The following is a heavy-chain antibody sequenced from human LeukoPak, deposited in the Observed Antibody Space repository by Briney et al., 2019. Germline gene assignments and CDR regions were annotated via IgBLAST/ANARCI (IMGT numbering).Heavy chain of an antibody. CDR3: AGRRYYDSTGYLD. Sequence: SETLSLTCTISSGSISSSSYYWGWIRQPPGKGLEWLADIYYSGSTYYNPSLKSRVSISINTSNNHFSLRLSSVTAADTALYYCAGRRYYDSTGYLDWGQGTLVTVSS. V-gene: IGHV4-39*02. CDR2: IYYSGST. D-gene: IGHD3-22*01. J-gene: IGHJ1*01. CDR1: SGSISSSSYY.